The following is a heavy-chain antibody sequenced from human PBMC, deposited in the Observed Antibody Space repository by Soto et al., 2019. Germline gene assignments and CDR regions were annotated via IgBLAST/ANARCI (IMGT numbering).Heavy chain of an antibody. Sequence: EVQLLESGGGLVQPGGSLRLTCAASGFTFSSYAMNWVRQAPGKGLEWVSIISGSGSSTYYAESVKGRFIISRDNSKNTLYRQLNSLRADDTAVYYRAKDNRRMRGYDYWGQGTLVTVSS. D-gene: IGHD5-12*01. CDR2: ISGSGSST. CDR3: AKDNRRMRGYDY. V-gene: IGHV3-23*01. J-gene: IGHJ4*02. CDR1: GFTFSSYA.